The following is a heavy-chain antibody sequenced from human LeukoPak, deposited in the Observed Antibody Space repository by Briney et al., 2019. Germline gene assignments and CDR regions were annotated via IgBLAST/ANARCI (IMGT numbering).Heavy chain of an antibody. D-gene: IGHD2-15*01. CDR1: GGSISSGSYY. CDR2: FYTSGST. CDR3: ARENCSGGTCYAVGGDWFDP. V-gene: IGHV4-61*02. Sequence: PSETLSLTCTVSGGSISSGSYYWSWIRQPAGKGLEWIGRFYTSGSTNYNPSLKSRVTISVDTSKNQFSLKLSSVTDADTAVYYCARENCSGGTCYAVGGDWFDPWGQGTLVTVSS. J-gene: IGHJ5*02.